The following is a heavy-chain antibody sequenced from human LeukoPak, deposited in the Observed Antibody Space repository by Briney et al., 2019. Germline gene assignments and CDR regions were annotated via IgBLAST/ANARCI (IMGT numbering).Heavy chain of an antibody. Sequence: GGSLRLSCAASGFTFTDYYMAWIRQAPGKGLEWVSYISSSGTAYPADPVKGRFTTYRDNDKSSVHLKITTLRAEDTAVNYCVRSKWELGYWGQGTLVTVSS. J-gene: IGHJ4*02. CDR2: ISSSGTA. V-gene: IGHV3-11*01. CDR1: GFTFTDYY. D-gene: IGHD1-26*01. CDR3: VRSKWELGY.